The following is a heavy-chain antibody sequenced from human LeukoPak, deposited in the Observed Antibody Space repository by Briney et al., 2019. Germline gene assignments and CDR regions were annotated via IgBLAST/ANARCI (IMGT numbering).Heavy chain of an antibody. Sequence: GGSLRLSCAASGFTFSSYAMHWVRQAPGKGLEWVAVISYDGSNKYYADSVKGRFTISRDNAKNSLYLQMNSLRAEDTALYYCARAGYTYVSPMTDYWGQGTLVTVCS. V-gene: IGHV3-30-3*01. CDR2: ISYDGSNK. J-gene: IGHJ4*02. D-gene: IGHD5-18*01. CDR3: ARAGYTYVSPMTDY. CDR1: GFTFSSYA.